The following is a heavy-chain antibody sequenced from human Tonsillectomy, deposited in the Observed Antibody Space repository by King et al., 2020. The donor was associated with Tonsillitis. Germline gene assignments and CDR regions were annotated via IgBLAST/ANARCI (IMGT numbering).Heavy chain of an antibody. Sequence: QLVQSGAEVRTPGASVKVSCMVSGYTLTELSMHWVRQAPGKGLEWMGGFDPEYGKTIYAQKFQGRVTMTEDTSSDTAYMELSSLRSEDTAVYFCATDLAAAGRRAYYSGMDVWGQGATVTVSS. CDR3: ATDLAAAGRRAYYSGMDV. CDR2: FDPEYGKT. CDR1: GYTLTELS. D-gene: IGHD6-13*01. J-gene: IGHJ6*02. V-gene: IGHV1-24*01.